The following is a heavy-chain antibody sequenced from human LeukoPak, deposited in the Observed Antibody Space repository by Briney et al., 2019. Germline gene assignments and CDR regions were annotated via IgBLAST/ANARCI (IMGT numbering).Heavy chain of an antibody. CDR1: GYSIGSGHY. CDR2: MYQTGSS. CDR3: ARENVVAQGTFDY. V-gene: IGHV4-38-2*02. D-gene: IGHD2-21*01. J-gene: IGHJ4*02. Sequence: TSETLPLTCSVSGYSIGSGHYWGWIRQPPGKGLEWIGSMYQTGSSYYSPSLKSRVTISLDTSKNQISLKLTFVTAADTAFYFCARENVVAQGTFDYWGQGALVTVSS.